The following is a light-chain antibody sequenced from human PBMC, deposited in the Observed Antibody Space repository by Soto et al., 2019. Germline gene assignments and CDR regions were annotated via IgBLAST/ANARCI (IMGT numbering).Light chain of an antibody. CDR3: AAWDNSLNAYA. Sequence: QSVLTQPPSVSGAPGQRVTISCTGSSSNIGAGHDVHWYQQLPGTAPKLLIYSSDQRPSGVPDRFSGSKSGTSASLAISGLQSEDEADYYCAAWDNSLNAYAFGTGTKLTVL. V-gene: IGLV1-40*01. CDR1: SSNIGAGHD. CDR2: SSD. J-gene: IGLJ1*01.